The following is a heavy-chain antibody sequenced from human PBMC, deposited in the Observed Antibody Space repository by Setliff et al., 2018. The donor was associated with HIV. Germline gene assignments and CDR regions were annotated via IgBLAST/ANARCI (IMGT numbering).Heavy chain of an antibody. Sequence: ASVKVSCKASGYTFTSYDINWVRQATGQGLEWMGWMNPNSGNTGYAQKFQGRVTMTRNTSISTAYMELSSLRSEDTAVYYCARAQQQLVLPSFYYYYYMGVWGKGTKVTVSS. D-gene: IGHD6-13*01. J-gene: IGHJ6*03. CDR1: GYTFTSYD. CDR3: ARAQQQLVLPSFYYYYYMGV. V-gene: IGHV1-8*02. CDR2: MNPNSGNT.